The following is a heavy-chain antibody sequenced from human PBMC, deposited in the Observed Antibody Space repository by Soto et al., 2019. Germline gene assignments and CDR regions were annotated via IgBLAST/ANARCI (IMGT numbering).Heavy chain of an antibody. CDR1: GFTFSSYW. D-gene: IGHD3-10*01. CDR3: ARAYGSGSYEVPDY. CDR2: INSDGSST. J-gene: IGHJ4*02. Sequence: EVQLVESGGGLVQPGGSLRLSCAASGFTFSSYWMHWVRQAPGKGLVWVSRINSDGSSTSYADSVKGRFTIARDNAKNTLYLQMNSLRAEDTAVYYCARAYGSGSYEVPDYWGQGTLVTVSS. V-gene: IGHV3-74*01.